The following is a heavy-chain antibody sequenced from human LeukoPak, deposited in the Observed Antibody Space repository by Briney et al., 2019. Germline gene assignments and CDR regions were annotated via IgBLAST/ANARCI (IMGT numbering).Heavy chain of an antibody. J-gene: IGHJ3*02. V-gene: IGHV3-23*01. CDR1: GFTFSSYA. CDR2: ISGSGGST. Sequence: GGSLRLSCAASGFTFSSYAMSWVRQAPGKGLEWVSAISGSGGSTYYADSVKGRFTISRDNSKNTLYLQMNSLRAEDTAVYYCAKEGHCSSTSCYFAAFDIWGQGTMVTVSS. CDR3: AKEGHCSSTSCYFAAFDI. D-gene: IGHD2-2*01.